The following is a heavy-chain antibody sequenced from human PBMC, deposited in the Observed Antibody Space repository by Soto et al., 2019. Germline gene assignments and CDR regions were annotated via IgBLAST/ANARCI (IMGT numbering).Heavy chain of an antibody. V-gene: IGHV3-23*01. CDR3: AKFPAGLGSQTDS. CDR1: GFTFSSYA. Sequence: EVQLLESGGNLVQPGGSLRLSCAASGFTFSSYAMSWVRQAPGKGLEWVSTVGVSGATTYYTDSVKGRFTISRDNSNNTLFLQMHSVRAEDLAIYYCAKFPAGLGSQTDSWGQGTLVTVSS. CDR2: VGVSGATT. D-gene: IGHD3-10*01. J-gene: IGHJ4*02.